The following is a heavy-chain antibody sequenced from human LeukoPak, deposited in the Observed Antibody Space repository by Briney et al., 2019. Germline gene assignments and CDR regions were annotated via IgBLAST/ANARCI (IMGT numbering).Heavy chain of an antibody. V-gene: IGHV1-8*03. CDR1: GYTFTDYD. CDR3: ARGDFGETNTAFDI. CDR2: MNPNSGKT. D-gene: IGHD4-17*01. Sequence: ASVTVSCKTSGYTFTDYDIHWVRQAPGHGLEWMGWMNPNSGKTNYAQKLHGRVTFSRNTTLSVAYMELRGLRSEDAAAYFCARGDFGETNTAFDIWGQGTVVAVSS. J-gene: IGHJ3*02.